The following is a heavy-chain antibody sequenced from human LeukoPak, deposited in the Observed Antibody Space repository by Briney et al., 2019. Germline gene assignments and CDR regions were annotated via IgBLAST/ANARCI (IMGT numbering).Heavy chain of an antibody. CDR3: ARDSMMITFGGVIVNTHYFDY. CDR1: GGTFSSYA. Sequence: GSSVKVSCKASGGTFSSYAISWVRQAPGQGLEWMGGIIPIFGTANYAQKFQGRVTITADKSTSTAYMELSSLRSEDTAVYYCARDSMMITFGGVIVNTHYFDYWGQETLVTVSS. D-gene: IGHD3-16*02. J-gene: IGHJ4*02. CDR2: IIPIFGTA. V-gene: IGHV1-69*06.